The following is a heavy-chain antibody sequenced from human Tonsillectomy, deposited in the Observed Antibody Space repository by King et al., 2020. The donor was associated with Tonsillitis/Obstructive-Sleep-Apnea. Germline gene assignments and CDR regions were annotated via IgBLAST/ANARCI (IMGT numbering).Heavy chain of an antibody. D-gene: IGHD1-1*01. Sequence: VQLVESGAEVKKPGASVKVSCKASSYTFTSYGITWVRQAPGQGLEWMGWISAFYGNTNYAQKLQGRVTMTTDTSTSTAYMELRSMRSDDTAVYYCARGTRNNWSDDVDYFDYWGQGTLVTVSS. CDR1: SYTFTSYG. J-gene: IGHJ4*02. V-gene: IGHV1-18*01. CDR3: ARGTRNNWSDDVDYFDY. CDR2: ISAFYGNT.